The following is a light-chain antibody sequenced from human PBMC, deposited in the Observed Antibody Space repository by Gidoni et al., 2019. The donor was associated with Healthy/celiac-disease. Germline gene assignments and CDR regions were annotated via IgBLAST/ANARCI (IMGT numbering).Light chain of an antibody. J-gene: IGKJ5*01. CDR3: QQYGSSPAT. Sequence: EIVLTQSPGTLSLSPGERATLSCRASQSVSSSYLAWYQQKPGQAPRLLIYGASSRATGSPDRFSGSGSGTDFTLTISRREPEDFAVDYCQQYGSSPATFGQGTRLEIK. CDR1: QSVSSSY. V-gene: IGKV3-20*01. CDR2: GAS.